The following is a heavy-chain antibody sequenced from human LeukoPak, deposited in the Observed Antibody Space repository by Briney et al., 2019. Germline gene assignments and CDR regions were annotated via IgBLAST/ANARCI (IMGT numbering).Heavy chain of an antibody. CDR2: ILGGRSRT. V-gene: IGHV3-74*01. CDR3: ARSSPTLIGGNWFD. CDR1: GFIFSPYW. D-gene: IGHD3-16*01. J-gene: IGHJ5*01. Sequence: GGYLRLSCAAYGFIFSPYWMHWLRHAPGKGLVSVSRILGGRSRTTYQDSVKGRVTTSRNNPKNTQYQQMISLRAEETAVYYCARSSPTLIGGNWFD.